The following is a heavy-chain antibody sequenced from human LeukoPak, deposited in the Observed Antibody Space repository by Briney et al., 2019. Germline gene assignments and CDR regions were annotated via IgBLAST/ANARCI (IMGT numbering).Heavy chain of an antibody. V-gene: IGHV3-48*03. CDR3: AELGITMIGGV. D-gene: IGHD3-10*02. Sequence: GGSLRLSCAASGFTFSSYEMNWVRQSPGKGLEWVSYISSSGSTIYYADSVKGRFTISRDNAKNSLYLQMNSLRAEDTAVYYCAELGITMIGGVWGKGTTVTISS. J-gene: IGHJ6*04. CDR2: ISSSGSTI. CDR1: GFTFSSYE.